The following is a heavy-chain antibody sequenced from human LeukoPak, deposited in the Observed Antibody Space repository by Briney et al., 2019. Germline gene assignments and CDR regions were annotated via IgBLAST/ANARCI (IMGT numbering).Heavy chain of an antibody. D-gene: IGHD6-19*01. CDR1: GFTFSSYA. CDR2: ISGTSTYI. CDR3: ARDREAGQGLDDY. J-gene: IGHJ4*02. Sequence: PGGSLRLSCAASGFTFSSYAMNWVRQAPGQGLEWVSSISGTSTYIYYADSVRGRFTIYRDNAKNSLYLQMNSLRAEDTAVYYCARDREAGQGLDDYWGQGTLVTVSS. V-gene: IGHV3-21*01.